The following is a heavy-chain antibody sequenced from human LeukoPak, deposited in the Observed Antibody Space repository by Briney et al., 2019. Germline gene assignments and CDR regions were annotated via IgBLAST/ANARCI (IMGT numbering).Heavy chain of an antibody. J-gene: IGHJ4*02. V-gene: IGHV4-59*01. CDR2: IYYSGST. CDR3: ARGGFLEWLAIDY. Sequence: SETLSLTCTVSGGSISSYYWGWIRQPPGKGLEWIGYIYYSGSTNYNPSLKSRVTISVDTSKNQFSLKLSFVTAADTAVYYCARGGFLEWLAIDYWGQGTLVTVSS. D-gene: IGHD3-3*01. CDR1: GGSISSYY.